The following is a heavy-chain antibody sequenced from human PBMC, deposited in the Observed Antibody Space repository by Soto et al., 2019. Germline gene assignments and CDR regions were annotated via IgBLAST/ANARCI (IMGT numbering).Heavy chain of an antibody. CDR1: GLTFSSYA. V-gene: IGHV3-23*01. Sequence: EVQLLESGGGLVKPGGSLRLSCAASGLTFSSYAMSWVRQAPGKGLEWVSAISGSGGSTYYADSVKGRFTISRDDSKNTLSMQMNRLRAEDTDVYYCAKDLSWNRIGDFWGQGTTVTVSS. D-gene: IGHD6-13*01. CDR3: AKDLSWNRIGDF. J-gene: IGHJ6*02. CDR2: ISGSGGST.